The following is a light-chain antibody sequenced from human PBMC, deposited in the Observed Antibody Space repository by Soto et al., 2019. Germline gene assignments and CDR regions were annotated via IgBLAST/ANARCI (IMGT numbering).Light chain of an antibody. CDR1: QDIGKY. CDR3: QQYDNLPYT. J-gene: IGKJ2*01. CDR2: DAS. Sequence: DLPMTESPSSLSASVGDRVTITCQASQDIGKYLNWYHQKPGKAPKLLIYDASNLETGVPSRFSGSGSGAVFTFTISSFQPEDIATYYCQQYDNLPYTFGQGTKLEIK. V-gene: IGKV1-33*01.